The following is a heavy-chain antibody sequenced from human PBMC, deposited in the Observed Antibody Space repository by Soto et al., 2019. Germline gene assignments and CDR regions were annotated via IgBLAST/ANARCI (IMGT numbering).Heavy chain of an antibody. V-gene: IGHV4-30-4*01. Sequence: SETLSLTCTVSGGSISSGYYYWSWIRQAPGKGLEWIGYIYYSGSTYYNPSLKSRVTISVDTSKNQFSLKLSSVTAADTAVYYCARVRPVVPAAISWFDPGGQGTLVTVS. D-gene: IGHD2-2*02. CDR2: IYYSGST. CDR3: ARVRPVVPAAISWFDP. J-gene: IGHJ5*02. CDR1: GGSISSGYYY.